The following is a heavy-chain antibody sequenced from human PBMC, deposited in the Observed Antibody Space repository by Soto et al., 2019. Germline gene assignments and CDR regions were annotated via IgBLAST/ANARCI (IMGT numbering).Heavy chain of an antibody. V-gene: IGHV4-31*03. D-gene: IGHD2-2*01. J-gene: IGHJ6*04. CDR3: ARGYCSSTSCXLDG. CDR1: GGSISSGGYY. Sequence: SETLSLTCTVSGGSISSGGYYWSWIRQHPGKGLEWIGYIYYSGSTYYNPSLKSRVTISVDTSKNQFSLKLSSVTAADTAVYYCARGYCSSTSCXLDGWGKGTTVTVSS. CDR2: IYYSGST.